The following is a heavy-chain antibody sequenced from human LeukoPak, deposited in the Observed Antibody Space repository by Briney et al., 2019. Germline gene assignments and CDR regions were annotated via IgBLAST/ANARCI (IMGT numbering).Heavy chain of an antibody. CDR2: INHSGST. CDR1: GFTFSDYY. CDR3: ARGRYSSSWRRGWFDP. Sequence: LRLSCAASGFTFSDYYMSWIRQPPGKGLEWIGEINHSGSTNYNPSLKSRVTISVDTSKNQFSLKLSSVTAADTAVYYCARGRYSSSWRRGWFDPWGQGTLVTVSS. J-gene: IGHJ5*02. V-gene: IGHV4-34*01. D-gene: IGHD6-13*01.